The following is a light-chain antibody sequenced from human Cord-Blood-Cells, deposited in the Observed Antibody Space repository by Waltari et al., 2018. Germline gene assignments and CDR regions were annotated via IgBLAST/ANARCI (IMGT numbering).Light chain of an antibody. Sequence: QSALTQPASVSGSPGQSITISCTGTSSDVGGYNYVSWYQQHPDKAPKLILYDVSKRPSWVYNRFSGAKAGNTASLTISGLQAEDEADYYCSSYTSSSTYVFGTGTKVTVL. CDR3: SSYTSSSTYV. CDR2: DVS. J-gene: IGLJ1*01. CDR1: SSDVGGYNY. V-gene: IGLV2-14*01.